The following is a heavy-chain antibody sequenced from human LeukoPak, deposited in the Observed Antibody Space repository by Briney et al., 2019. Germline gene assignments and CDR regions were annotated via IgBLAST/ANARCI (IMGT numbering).Heavy chain of an antibody. CDR3: ARSTLKMTTVTRFDY. Sequence: GGSLRLSCAASGFTFSSYGMYWVRQSPGKGLEWVAVISDDGSNKYSADSVKGRFTISRDNSKNTLYLQMSSLGAGDAAVYYCARSTLKMTTVTRFDYWGQGTLVTVSS. CDR1: GFTFSSYG. D-gene: IGHD4-17*01. V-gene: IGHV3-30*03. CDR2: ISDDGSNK. J-gene: IGHJ4*02.